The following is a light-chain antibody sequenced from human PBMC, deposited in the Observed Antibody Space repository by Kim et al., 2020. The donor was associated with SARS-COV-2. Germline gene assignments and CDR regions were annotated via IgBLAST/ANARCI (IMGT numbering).Light chain of an antibody. CDR2: RDR. CDR1: SIGAKS. CDR3: HVWDSNTAV. V-gene: IGLV3-9*01. J-gene: IGLJ3*02. Sequence: VARGQTSRITCGGSSIGAKSVHWYQRKPGQAPVLVIYRDRSRPSGIPERFTGSNSGNTATLTISRAQAGDVANYYCHVWDSNTAVFGGGTQLTVL.